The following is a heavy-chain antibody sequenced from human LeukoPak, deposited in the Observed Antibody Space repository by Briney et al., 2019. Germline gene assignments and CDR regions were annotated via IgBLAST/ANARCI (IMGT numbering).Heavy chain of an antibody. CDR1: GFTFSSYS. J-gene: IGHJ4*02. CDR2: ISSSSSYI. Sequence: PGGSLRLSCAASGFTFSSYSMNWVRQAPGKGLEWVPSISSSSSYIYYADSVKGRFTISRDNAKNSLYLQMNGLRAEDTAVYYCARERPSIVVVVAATLDYWGQGTLVTVSS. CDR3: ARERPSIVVVVAATLDY. D-gene: IGHD2-15*01. V-gene: IGHV3-21*01.